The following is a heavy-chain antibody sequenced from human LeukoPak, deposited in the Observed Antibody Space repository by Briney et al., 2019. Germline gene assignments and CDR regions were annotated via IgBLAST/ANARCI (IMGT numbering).Heavy chain of an antibody. CDR2: ISYDGSNK. J-gene: IGHJ4*02. Sequence: PGGSPRLSCAASGFTFSSYGMHWVRQAPGKGLEWVAVISYDGSNKYYADSVKGRFTISRDNSKNTLYLQMNSLRAEDTAVYYCAKEGLADCSSTSCYSDYWGQGTLVTVSS. CDR1: GFTFSSYG. CDR3: AKEGLADCSSTSCYSDY. D-gene: IGHD2-2*01. V-gene: IGHV3-30*18.